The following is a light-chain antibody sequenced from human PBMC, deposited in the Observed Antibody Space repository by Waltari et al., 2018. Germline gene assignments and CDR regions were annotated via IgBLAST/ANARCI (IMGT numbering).Light chain of an antibody. CDR3: QSYDSSLSGYV. V-gene: IGLV1-40*01. Sequence: QSVLTQPPSISGAPGQRITISCTGSSSNIGAAYDVHWYQHLPGTAPKLRIYRNINRPSGVPDRFSGAKSSTSASLAITGLQAEDEADYYCQSYDSSLSGYVFGTGTYITVL. CDR1: SSNIGAAYD. CDR2: RNI. J-gene: IGLJ1*01.